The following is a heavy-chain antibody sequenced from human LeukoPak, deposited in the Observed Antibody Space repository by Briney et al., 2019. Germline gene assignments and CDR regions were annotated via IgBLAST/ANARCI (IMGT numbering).Heavy chain of an antibody. V-gene: IGHV5-10-1*01. D-gene: IGHD3-10*01. J-gene: IGHJ4*02. CDR1: GYSFTSYW. CDR2: INPSDSYT. Sequence: GESLQISCNGSGYSFTSYWISWVRQMPGKGLEWMGRINPSDSYTNYSPSFQGHVTISADKSISTVYLQWSSLKASDTAMYYCAKHRAVHLLVPDYWGQGTLVTVSS. CDR3: AKHRAVHLLVPDY.